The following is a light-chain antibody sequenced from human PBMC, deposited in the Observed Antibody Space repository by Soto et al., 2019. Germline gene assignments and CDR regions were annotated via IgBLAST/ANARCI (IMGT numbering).Light chain of an antibody. J-gene: IGLJ1*01. CDR2: EVY. Sequence: QSALTQPRSVSGSPGQSVTISCTGTSSDVGGRDYVSWYQQKPGKAPKLMISEVYKRPSGVPDRFSGSKSANTAYLTISGLQADDEADYFCCSYAGSYTYVFGTGTQLTVL. CDR1: SSDVGGRDY. CDR3: CSYAGSYTYV. V-gene: IGLV2-11*02.